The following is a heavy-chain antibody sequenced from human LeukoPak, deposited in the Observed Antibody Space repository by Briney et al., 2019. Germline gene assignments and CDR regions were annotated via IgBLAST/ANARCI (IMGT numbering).Heavy chain of an antibody. V-gene: IGHV6-1*01. Sequence: SQTLSLTCAISGDSVSGNRATWTWIRQSPSRGLEWLGRTYFRSKWYNGYAVSVKSRITINPDTSKNQFSLQLNSVTPEDTAVYYCARGRGDIDFDYWGQGTLVTVSS. CDR3: ARGRGDIDFDY. CDR1: GDSVSGNRAT. CDR2: TYFRSKWYN. J-gene: IGHJ4*02.